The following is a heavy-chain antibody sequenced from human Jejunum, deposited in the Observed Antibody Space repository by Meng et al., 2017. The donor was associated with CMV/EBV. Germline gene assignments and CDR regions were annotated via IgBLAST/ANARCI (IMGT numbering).Heavy chain of an antibody. J-gene: IGHJ4*02. CDR3: ARDNLSGSYYFDY. CDR2: IYYSGST. D-gene: IGHD1-26*01. V-gene: IGHV4-31*03. Sequence: VQLKESGPGLGKPYPTLSLTCTVSGGSISSGGYYWSWIRQHPGKGLEWIGYIYYSGSTYYNPSLKSRVTISVDTSKNQFSLKLSSVTAADTAVYYCARDNLSGSYYFDYWGQGTLVTVSS. CDR1: GGSISSGGYY.